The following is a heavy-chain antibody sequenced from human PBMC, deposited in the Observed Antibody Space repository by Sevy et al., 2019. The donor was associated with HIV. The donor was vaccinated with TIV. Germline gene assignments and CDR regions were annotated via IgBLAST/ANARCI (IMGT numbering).Heavy chain of an antibody. CDR3: ARDVRCSSTSCYITYYYYYYYMDV. Sequence: GSLRLSCAASGFTCSSNSMNWVRQAPGKGLEWVSYISSSSSTIYYADSVKGRFTISRDNAKNSLYLQMNSLRAEDTAEYYCARDVRCSSTSCYITYYYYYYYMDVWGKGTTVTVSS. D-gene: IGHD2-2*01. CDR1: GFTCSSNS. CDR2: ISSSSSTI. J-gene: IGHJ6*03. V-gene: IGHV3-48*01.